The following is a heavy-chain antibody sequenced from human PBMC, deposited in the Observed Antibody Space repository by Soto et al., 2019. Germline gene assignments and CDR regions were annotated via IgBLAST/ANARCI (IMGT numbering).Heavy chain of an antibody. V-gene: IGHV3-15*01. CDR3: TTDLTDILPWDV. J-gene: IGHJ6*02. Sequence: GGSLRLSCAASGFTVSTNYMSWVRQAPGKGLEWVGLIKSKTDGGTTDYAAPVKGRFTISRDDSKNTLYLQMNSLKTEDTAVYYCTTDLTDILPWDVWGQGTTVTVSS. CDR1: GFTVSTNY. CDR2: IKSKTDGGTT. D-gene: IGHD3-9*01.